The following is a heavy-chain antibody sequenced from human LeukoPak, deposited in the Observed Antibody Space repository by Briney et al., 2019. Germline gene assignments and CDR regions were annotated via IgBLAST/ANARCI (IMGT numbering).Heavy chain of an antibody. CDR3: ARGPGLLWFGELGY. CDR1: GFTFSSYE. J-gene: IGHJ4*02. V-gene: IGHV3-48*03. CDR2: ISSSGSTI. Sequence: GGSLRLSCAASGFTFSSYEMNWVRQAPGKGLEWVSYISSSGSTIYYADSVKGRFTISRDNAKNSLYLQMNSLRAEDTAVYYCARGPGLLWFGELGYWGQGTLVTVSS. D-gene: IGHD3-10*01.